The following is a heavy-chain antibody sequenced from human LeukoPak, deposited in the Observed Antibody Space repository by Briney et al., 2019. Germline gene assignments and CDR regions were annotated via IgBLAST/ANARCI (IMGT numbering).Heavy chain of an antibody. D-gene: IGHD2-15*01. Sequence: GGSLRLSCAGSGFTFSDYYMSWIRQAPGKGLEWISYISISGNTIYYADSVKDRFTISRDNAQSSLYLHMNSLRPEDTAVYYCARKSLVVGTNAFDLWGQGTMVTVSS. CDR3: ARKSLVVGTNAFDL. CDR1: GFTFSDYY. CDR2: ISISGNTI. V-gene: IGHV3-11*04. J-gene: IGHJ3*01.